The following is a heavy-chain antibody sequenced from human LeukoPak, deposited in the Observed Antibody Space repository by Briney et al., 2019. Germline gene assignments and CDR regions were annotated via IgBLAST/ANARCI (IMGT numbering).Heavy chain of an antibody. CDR1: GGSISSYY. V-gene: IGHV4-59*08. D-gene: IGHD1-26*01. Sequence: PSETLSLTCTVSGGSISSYYWSWIRRSPGKGLEWIGYIYDSGSTNYNPSLKSRVTISVDTSKNQFSLKLSSVTAADTAVYYCARSYSGSYGYYFDYWGQGTPVTVSS. CDR3: ARSYSGSYGYYFDY. CDR2: IYDSGST. J-gene: IGHJ4*02.